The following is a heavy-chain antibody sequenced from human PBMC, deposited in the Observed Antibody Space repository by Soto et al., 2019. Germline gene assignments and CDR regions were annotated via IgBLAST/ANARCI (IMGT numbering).Heavy chain of an antibody. J-gene: IGHJ6*02. D-gene: IGHD1-26*01. V-gene: IGHV5-51*01. Sequence: GESLKISCKGSGYSFTSYWIGWVRQMPGKGLEWMGIIYPGDSDTRYSPSFQGQVTISADKSISTAYLQWSSLKASDTAMYYCARRSGGSYYYYGMDVWGQGTTVTDSS. CDR2: IYPGDSDT. CDR1: GYSFTSYW. CDR3: ARRSGGSYYYYGMDV.